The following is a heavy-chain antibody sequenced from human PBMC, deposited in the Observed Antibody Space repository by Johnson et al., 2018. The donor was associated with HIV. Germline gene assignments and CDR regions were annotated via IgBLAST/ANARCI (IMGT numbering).Heavy chain of an antibody. CDR2: ISYDGKNK. CDR3: ARGGVVHDAFDM. V-gene: IGHV3-30*04. CDR1: GFTFSSYT. Sequence: QVQLVESGGGVVQPGRSLRLSCAASGFTFSSYTMHWVRQAPGKGLEWVAVISYDGKNKDYADPVKGRFTLSRDNSKNTLYLQLSSLRTEDTAVFYCARGGVVHDAFDMWGQGTMFTVSS. D-gene: IGHD2-2*01. J-gene: IGHJ3*02.